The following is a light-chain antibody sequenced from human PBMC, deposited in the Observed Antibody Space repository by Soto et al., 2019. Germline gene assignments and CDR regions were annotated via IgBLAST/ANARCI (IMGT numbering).Light chain of an antibody. CDR3: QQYSNSAWT. Sequence: EIVLTQSPGTLSLSPGERATLSCRASQSVSSSYLGWYQQKPDQAPRLLIFGASSRATGIPDRFSGSGSESDFTLTITRLEPEDFAVYYCQQYSNSAWTFGQGTRVEIK. J-gene: IGKJ1*01. V-gene: IGKV3-20*01. CDR2: GAS. CDR1: QSVSSSY.